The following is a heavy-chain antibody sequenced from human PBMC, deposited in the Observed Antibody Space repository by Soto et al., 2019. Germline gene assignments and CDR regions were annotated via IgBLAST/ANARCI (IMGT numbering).Heavy chain of an antibody. CDR3: ATIMITFGEPRIDY. CDR2: IYYSGST. CDR1: GGSISSSSYY. J-gene: IGHJ4*02. V-gene: IGHV4-39*01. D-gene: IGHD3-16*01. Sequence: PSETLSLTCTVSGGSISSSSYYWGWIRQPPGKGLEWIGSIYYSGSTYYNPSLKSRVTISVDTSKNQFSLKLSSVTAADTAVYYCATIMITFGEPRIDYWGQGTLVTVSS.